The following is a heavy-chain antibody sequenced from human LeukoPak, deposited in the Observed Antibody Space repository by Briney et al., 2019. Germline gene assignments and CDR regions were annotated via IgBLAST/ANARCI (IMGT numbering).Heavy chain of an antibody. Sequence: PGRSLRLSCAASGFTFSSYGMHWVRQAPGKGLEWVAVIWYDGSNKYCADSVKGRFTISRDNSKNTLYLQMNSLRAEDTAVYYCARDGVAYCGGDCYPHDYWGQGTLVTVSS. CDR1: GFTFSSYG. J-gene: IGHJ4*02. CDR3: ARDGVAYCGGDCYPHDY. V-gene: IGHV3-33*01. D-gene: IGHD2-21*02. CDR2: IWYDGSNK.